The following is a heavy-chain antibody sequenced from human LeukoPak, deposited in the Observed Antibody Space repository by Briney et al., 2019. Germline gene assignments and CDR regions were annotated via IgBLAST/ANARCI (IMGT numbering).Heavy chain of an antibody. V-gene: IGHV3-30-3*01. Sequence: GGSLRLSCAASGFTFSSYAMHWVRQAPGKGLEWVAVISYDGSNKYYADSVKGRFTSSRDNSKNTLYLQMNSLRTEDTAVYYCARNELAATKGAFDYWGQGTPVTVSS. CDR3: ARNELAATKGAFDY. CDR1: GFTFSSYA. CDR2: ISYDGSNK. D-gene: IGHD5-24*01. J-gene: IGHJ4*02.